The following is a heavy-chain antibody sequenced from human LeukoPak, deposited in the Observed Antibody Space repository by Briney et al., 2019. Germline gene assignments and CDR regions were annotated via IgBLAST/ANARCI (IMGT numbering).Heavy chain of an antibody. Sequence: ASVKVSCKASGYTFTGYYMHWVRQAPGQGLEWMGWINPNSGGTNYAQKFQGRVTMTRDTSISTAYMELSRLRSDDTAVYYCARDVGYCSSTSCSPGWFDPWGQGTLVTVSS. D-gene: IGHD2-2*01. CDR1: GYTFTGYY. CDR3: ARDVGYCSSTSCSPGWFDP. J-gene: IGHJ5*02. CDR2: INPNSGGT. V-gene: IGHV1-2*02.